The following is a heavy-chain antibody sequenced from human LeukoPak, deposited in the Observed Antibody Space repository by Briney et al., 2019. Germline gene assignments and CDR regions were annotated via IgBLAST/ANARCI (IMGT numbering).Heavy chain of an antibody. CDR2: IYHSGST. D-gene: IGHD1-14*01. CDR3: ARVSVTVPPGGFDP. J-gene: IGHJ5*02. CDR1: GGSISSGGYY. V-gene: IGHV4-30-2*01. Sequence: SQTLSLTCTVSGGSISSGGYYWSWIRQPPGKGLEWIGYIYHSGSTYYNPSLKSRDTISVDRSKNQFSLKLSSVTAADTAVYYCARVSVTVPPGGFDPWGQGTLVTVSS.